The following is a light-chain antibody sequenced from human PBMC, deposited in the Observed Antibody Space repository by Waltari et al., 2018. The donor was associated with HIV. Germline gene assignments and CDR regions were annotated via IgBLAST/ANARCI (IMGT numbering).Light chain of an antibody. CDR3: CSYAGSYTFGV. V-gene: IGLV2-11*01. CDR1: SSDVGGYNS. J-gene: IGLJ3*02. CDR2: DIS. Sequence: QSALTQPRSVSGSPGQSVTISCTGTSSDVGGYNSVSWYQQHPGKAPKLMIYDISKRPSGVPDRFSGSKSVNTASLTISGLQAEDEADYYCCSYAGSYTFGVFGGGTKLTVL.